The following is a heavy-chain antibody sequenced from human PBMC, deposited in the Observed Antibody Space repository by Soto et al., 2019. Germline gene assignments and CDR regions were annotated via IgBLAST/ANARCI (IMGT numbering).Heavy chain of an antibody. J-gene: IGHJ6*02. V-gene: IGHV4-39*01. Sequence: PSETLSLTCIVSGYSVSSIDYYWAWIRQPQGKGLEWIGCMPYSGLTYYNPSLKSRVPLSVDTSKNLFSVRLNSVTASDTAVYYCAPLSVSLSGPYGIHVWGQGTTVTVSS. D-gene: IGHD2-15*01. CDR2: MPYSGLT. CDR1: GYSVSSIDYY. CDR3: APLSVSLSGPYGIHV.